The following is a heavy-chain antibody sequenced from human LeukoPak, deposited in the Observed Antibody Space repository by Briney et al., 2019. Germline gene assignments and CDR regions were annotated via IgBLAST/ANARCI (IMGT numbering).Heavy chain of an antibody. CDR1: GFTFSNYW. V-gene: IGHV3-7*03. D-gene: IGHD1-26*01. CDR2: IKQDGSEK. CDR3: ARGVEWGYYFDY. J-gene: IGHJ4*02. Sequence: GGSLRLSCAASGFTFSNYWLTWVRQAPGQGLEWVANIKQDGSEKHYVDSVKGRFTISRDNSKNTLYLQMNSLRAEDTAVYYCARGVEWGYYFDYWGQGTLVTVSS.